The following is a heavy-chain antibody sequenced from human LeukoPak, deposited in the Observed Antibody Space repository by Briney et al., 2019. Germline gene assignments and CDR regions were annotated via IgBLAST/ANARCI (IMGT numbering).Heavy chain of an antibody. D-gene: IGHD5-18*01. CDR3: ARDLVDTAMWEFDY. J-gene: IGHJ4*02. V-gene: IGHV1-8*01. CDR2: MNPNSGNT. Sequence: ASVKVSCKASGYTFTDYDINWVRQATGQGLEWMGWMNPNSGNTGYTQKFQGRVTMTRNTSISTAYMELSSLRSDDTAVYYCARDLVDTAMWEFDYWGQGTLVTVSS. CDR1: GYTFTDYD.